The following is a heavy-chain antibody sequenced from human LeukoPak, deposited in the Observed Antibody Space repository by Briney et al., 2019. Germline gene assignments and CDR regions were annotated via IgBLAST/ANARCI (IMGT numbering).Heavy chain of an antibody. D-gene: IGHD3-16*02. J-gene: IGHJ4*02. CDR1: GFTFSSYS. V-gene: IGHV3-21*01. CDR2: ISSSSSHI. Sequence: PGGSLRLSCAASGFTFSSYSMNWVRQAPGKGLEWVSSISSSSSHIYYADSVKGRFTISRDNAKNSLYLQMNSLRAEDTAVYYCARGPMITFGGVIVSFDYWGQGTLVTVSS. CDR3: ARGPMITFGGVIVSFDY.